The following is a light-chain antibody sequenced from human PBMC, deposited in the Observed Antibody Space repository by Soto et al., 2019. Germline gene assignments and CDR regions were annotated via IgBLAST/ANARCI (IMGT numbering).Light chain of an antibody. CDR1: SSDVGGYKY. Sequence: QSALTQPASVSGSPGQSITISCTGTSSDVGGYKYVSWYQHQSGKAPKLMIYEVTNRPSGVSNRFSGSKSGNTASLTISGLQAEDEADYYCSSYISSSTLVFGGGTQLTVL. CDR3: SSYISSSTLV. V-gene: IGLV2-14*01. J-gene: IGLJ7*01. CDR2: EVT.